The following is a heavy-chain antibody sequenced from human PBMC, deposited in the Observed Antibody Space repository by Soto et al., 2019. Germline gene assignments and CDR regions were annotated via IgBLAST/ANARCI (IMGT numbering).Heavy chain of an antibody. J-gene: IGHJ4*02. V-gene: IGHV2-5*02. Sequence: QITLKESGPTLVRPTQTLTLTCAFSGFSLSTSGVGVGWIRQPPGKALEWLAVIYWDDSKHYSPSLRSRLTITNDTSINQVVRTMTNMDPMDTGTYYCAHKGPEDWPLDYWGQGTLVTVSS. CDR2: IYWDDSK. CDR1: GFSLSTSGVG. CDR3: AHKGPEDWPLDY. D-gene: IGHD3-9*01.